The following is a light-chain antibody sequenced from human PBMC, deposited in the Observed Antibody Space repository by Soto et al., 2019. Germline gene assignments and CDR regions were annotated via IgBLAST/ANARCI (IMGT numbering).Light chain of an antibody. J-gene: IGLJ1*01. Sequence: QSALAQPASVSGSPGQSITLSCTGAKNDVGFYKYVSWYQRHPVSAPTLLIFEDDQRPSGVSSRFSASKSGNTASLTISRPQAEAEAEHTCCLYAGSSTYVFGSGTKVPAL. CDR3: CLYAGSSTYV. CDR1: KNDVGFYKY. CDR2: EDD. V-gene: IGLV2-23*01.